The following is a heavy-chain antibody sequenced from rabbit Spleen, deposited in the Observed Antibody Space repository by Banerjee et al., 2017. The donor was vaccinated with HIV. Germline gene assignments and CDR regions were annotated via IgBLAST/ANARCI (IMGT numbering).Heavy chain of an antibody. D-gene: IGHD6-1*01. CDR2: IKTNSGNT. CDR3: AGGDGYAYGGYDL. V-gene: IGHV1S45*01. CDR1: GFSFSTKYY. J-gene: IGHJ3*01. Sequence: QEQLEESGGDLVQPERSLTLTCTASGFSFSTKYYMCWVRQAPGKGLEWIGCIKTNSGNTYYASWAKGRFTISKTSSTTATLQMTSLTVADTATYFCAGGDGYAYGGYDLWGQGTLVTVS.